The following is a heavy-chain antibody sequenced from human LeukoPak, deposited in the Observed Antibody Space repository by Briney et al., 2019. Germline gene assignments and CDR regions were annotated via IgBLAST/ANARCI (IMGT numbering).Heavy chain of an antibody. D-gene: IGHD3-16*01. V-gene: IGHV3-15*01. Sequence: PGGPLRLSCAVSGILFSDAWMRWVRQAPGQELEWVGRMKSKGGGGTTDYAAPVKGRFTISRDDSRNTLYLQMDSLQIEDTAVYYCTWMTTFFTVDFWGQGTRVTVSS. CDR1: GILFSDAW. CDR3: TWMTTFFTVDF. J-gene: IGHJ4*02. CDR2: MKSKGGGGTT.